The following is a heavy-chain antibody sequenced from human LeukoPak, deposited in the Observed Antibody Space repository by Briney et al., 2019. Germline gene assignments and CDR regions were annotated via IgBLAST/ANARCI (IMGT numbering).Heavy chain of an antibody. J-gene: IGHJ4*02. D-gene: IGHD2-2*01. CDR2: IHYDGSSK. V-gene: IGHV3-30*02. Sequence: GGSLRLSCAASGFTFNSYGMHWVRQAPGKGLEWVSFIHYDGSSKNYADSVKGRFTISRDNSKNTLYLQMNSLRVEDTAVYYCAKVNNFACVSTTCYFDYWGQGILVTVSS. CDR1: GFTFNSYG. CDR3: AKVNNFACVSTTCYFDY.